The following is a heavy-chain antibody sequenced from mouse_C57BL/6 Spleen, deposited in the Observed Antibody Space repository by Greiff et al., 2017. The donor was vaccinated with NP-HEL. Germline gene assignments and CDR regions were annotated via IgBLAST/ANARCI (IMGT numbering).Heavy chain of an antibody. D-gene: IGHD1-2*01. CDR3: ARETSRLYFDY. V-gene: IGHV5-4*01. CDR1: GFTFSSYA. J-gene: IGHJ2*01. Sequence: EVQVVESGGGLVKPGGSLKLSCAASGFTFSSYAMSWVRQTPEKRLEWVATISDGGSYTYYPDNVKGRFTISRDNAKNNLYLQMSHLKSEDTAMYYCARETSRLYFDYWGQGTTLTVSS. CDR2: ISDGGSYT.